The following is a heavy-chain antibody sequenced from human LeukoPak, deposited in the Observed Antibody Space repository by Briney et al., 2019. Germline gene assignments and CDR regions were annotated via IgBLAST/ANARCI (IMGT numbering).Heavy chain of an antibody. CDR1: GGSISSYY. CDR3: ARGRGPRITMVRGVPQFDY. V-gene: IGHV4-4*07. D-gene: IGHD3-10*01. Sequence: SETLSLTCTVSGGSISSYYWSWIRQPAGKGLEWIGRIYTSGSTNYNPSLKSRVTISVDTSKNQFSLKLSSVTAADTAVYYCARGRGPRITMVRGVPQFDYWGQGTLVTVSS. CDR2: IYTSGST. J-gene: IGHJ4*02.